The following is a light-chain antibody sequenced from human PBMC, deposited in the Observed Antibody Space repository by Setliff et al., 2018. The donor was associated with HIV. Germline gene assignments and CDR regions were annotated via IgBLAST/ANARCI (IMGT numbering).Light chain of an antibody. CDR3: QAWDSSTAV. J-gene: IGLJ1*01. CDR1: KLGDKY. CDR2: QDS. V-gene: IGLV3-1*01. Sequence: SYELTQPPSVSVSPGQTASITCSGDKLGDKYACWYQQKPGQSPVLLIYQDSERPSGIPERFSGSNSGNTATLTISGTQAMDEADYFCQAWDSSTAVFGTGTRSPS.